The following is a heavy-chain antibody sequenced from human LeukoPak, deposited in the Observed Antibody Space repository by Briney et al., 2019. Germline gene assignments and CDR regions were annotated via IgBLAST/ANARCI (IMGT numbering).Heavy chain of an antibody. J-gene: IGHJ4*02. Sequence: PGRSLRLSCAASGFTFSSYGMHWVRQAPGKGLEWVAVIWYDGSNKYYADSVKGRFTISRDNSKNTLYLQMNSLTAEDTAVFYCGNRGSTTGYYDYWGQGTLVTVSS. CDR1: GFTFSSYG. V-gene: IGHV3-33*06. D-gene: IGHD3-9*01. CDR3: GNRGSTTGYYDY. CDR2: IWYDGSNK.